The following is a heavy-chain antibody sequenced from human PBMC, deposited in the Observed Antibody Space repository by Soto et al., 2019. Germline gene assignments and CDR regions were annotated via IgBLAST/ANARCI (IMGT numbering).Heavy chain of an antibody. D-gene: IGHD2-21*02. CDR3: ARAGVTPHFFDY. CDR2: FESGGSI. Sequence: GVSLRLSCAASVFSVRTNYMSWVRQAPGKGLEWVSVFESGGSIYYADSVKGRFIISRDYAKNTVYLQMNSLRADDTAVYYCARAGVTPHFFDYWGQGTLVTVSS. J-gene: IGHJ4*02. V-gene: IGHV3-53*01. CDR1: VFSVRTNY.